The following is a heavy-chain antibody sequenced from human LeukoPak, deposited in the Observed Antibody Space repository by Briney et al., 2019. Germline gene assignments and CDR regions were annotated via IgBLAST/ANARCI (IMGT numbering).Heavy chain of an antibody. D-gene: IGHD3-22*01. CDR3: ARVDISMIVGFDI. V-gene: IGHV4-38-2*02. J-gene: IGHJ3*02. CDR1: GYSISSGYY. Sequence: SETLSLTCTVSGYSISSGYYWGWIRQPPGKGLEWIGSIYHSGSTYYNPSLKSRVTISVDTSKNQFSLKLSSVTAADTAVYYCARVDISMIVGFDIWGQGTMITVSS. CDR2: IYHSGST.